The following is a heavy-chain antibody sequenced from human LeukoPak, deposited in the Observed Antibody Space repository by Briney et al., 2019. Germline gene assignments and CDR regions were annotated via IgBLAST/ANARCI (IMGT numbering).Heavy chain of an antibody. V-gene: IGHV6-1*01. Sequence: SQNLSLTCVISGDSVSNYIAAWNWIRQSPSRGLEWLGRTYYRSKWYNDYAVSVESRITINPDTSKNQFSLQLNSVPPEDTAVYYCARDVTAGAGAVSMAVWGKGTTVTVSS. CDR3: ARDVTAGAGAVSMAV. D-gene: IGHD6-19*01. CDR2: TYYRSKWYN. CDR1: GDSVSNYIAA. J-gene: IGHJ6*04.